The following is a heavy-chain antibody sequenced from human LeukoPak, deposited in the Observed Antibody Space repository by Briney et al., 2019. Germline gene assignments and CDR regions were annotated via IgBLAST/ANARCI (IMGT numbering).Heavy chain of an antibody. D-gene: IGHD3-22*01. CDR3: ARAAFYDSSGYCFDH. J-gene: IGHJ4*02. Sequence: PGGSLRLSCAASGFTFSSYEMNWVRQAPGKGLEWVSYISSSGSTIYYADSVKGRFTISRDNAKNSLYLQMNSLRAEDTAVYYCARAAFYDSSGYCFDHWGQGTLVTVSS. V-gene: IGHV3-48*03. CDR2: ISSSGSTI. CDR1: GFTFSSYE.